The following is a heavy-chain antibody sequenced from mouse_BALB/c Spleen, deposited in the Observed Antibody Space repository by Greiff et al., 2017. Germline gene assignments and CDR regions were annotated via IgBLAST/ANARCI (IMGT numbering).Heavy chain of an antibody. CDR3: ARWDYGNYEGFAY. V-gene: IGHV3-8*02. J-gene: IGHJ3*01. D-gene: IGHD2-1*01. CDR2: ISYSGST. CDR1: GDSITSGY. Sequence: EVQLQQSGPSLVKPSQTLSLTCSVTGDSITSGYWNWIRKFPGNKLEYMGYISYSGSTYYNPSLKSRISITRDTSKNQYYLQLNSVTTEDTATYYCARWDYGNYEGFAYWGQGTLVTVSA.